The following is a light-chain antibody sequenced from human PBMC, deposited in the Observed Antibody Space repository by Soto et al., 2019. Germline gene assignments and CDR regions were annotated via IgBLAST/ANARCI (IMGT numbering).Light chain of an antibody. CDR3: QQVNSYPLT. CDR1: QGISTF. V-gene: IGKV1-9*01. CDR2: GAS. J-gene: IGKJ4*01. Sequence: DIQLTQSPSFLSAFIGDRVTITCRASQGISTFLVWYQQLPGKAPTLLIYGASTFQTGVPSGISGSGSGTEFTLTISSLQHEDFAAYYWQQVNSYPLTFGGGTKVEIK.